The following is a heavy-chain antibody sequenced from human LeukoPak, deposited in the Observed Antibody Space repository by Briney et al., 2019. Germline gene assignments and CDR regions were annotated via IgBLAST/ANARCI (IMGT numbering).Heavy chain of an antibody. CDR3: AKPARTDYADY. CDR2: INDSGDRT. J-gene: IGHJ4*02. Sequence: GGPLRLSCVASGFTFSSYAMNWVRQALGKGLEWVSSINDSGDRTYYADSVKGRFTISRDNSKNTLYLQMNSLRAEDTAVYYCAKPARTDYADYWGQGTLVTVSS. CDR1: GFTFSSYA. V-gene: IGHV3-23*01. D-gene: IGHD1-14*01.